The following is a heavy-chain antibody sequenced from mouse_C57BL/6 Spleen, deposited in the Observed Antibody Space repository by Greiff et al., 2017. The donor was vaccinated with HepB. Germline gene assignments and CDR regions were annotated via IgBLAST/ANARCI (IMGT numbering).Heavy chain of an antibody. V-gene: IGHV1-69*01. D-gene: IGHD3-3*01. Sequence: QVQLQQSGAELVMPGASVKLSCKASGYTFTSYWMHWVKQRPGQGLEWIGEIDPSDSYTNYNQKFKGKSTLTVDKSSSTAYMQLSSLTSEDSAVYYCARPLGQYYAMDYWGQGTSVTVSS. CDR1: GYTFTSYW. CDR3: ARPLGQYYAMDY. J-gene: IGHJ4*01. CDR2: IDPSDSYT.